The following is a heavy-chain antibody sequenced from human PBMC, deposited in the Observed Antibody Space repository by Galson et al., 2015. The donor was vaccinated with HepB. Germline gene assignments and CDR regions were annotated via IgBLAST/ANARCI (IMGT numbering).Heavy chain of an antibody. CDR2: ISSSSSYT. J-gene: IGHJ4*02. Sequence: SLRLSCAASGFTFSDYYMSWIRQAPGKGLEWVSYISSSSSYTNYADSVKGRFTISRDNAKNSLYLQMNSLRAEDTAVYYCARDSGDYDPIDYWGQGTLVTVSS. D-gene: IGHD4-17*01. V-gene: IGHV3-11*06. CDR3: ARDSGDYDPIDY. CDR1: GFTFSDYY.